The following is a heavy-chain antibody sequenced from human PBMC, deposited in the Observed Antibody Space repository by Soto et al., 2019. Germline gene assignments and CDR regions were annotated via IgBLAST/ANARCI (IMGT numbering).Heavy chain of an antibody. CDR3: AKGEYYDSSGPPLFQH. CDR2: ISGSGGST. V-gene: IGHV3-23*01. Sequence: AGGSLRLSCAASGFTFSSYAMSWVRQAPGKGLEWVSAISGSGGSTYYADSVKGRFTISRDNSKNTLYLQMNSLRAEDTAVYYCAKGEYYDSSGPPLFQHWGQGTLVTVSS. D-gene: IGHD3-22*01. J-gene: IGHJ1*01. CDR1: GFTFSSYA.